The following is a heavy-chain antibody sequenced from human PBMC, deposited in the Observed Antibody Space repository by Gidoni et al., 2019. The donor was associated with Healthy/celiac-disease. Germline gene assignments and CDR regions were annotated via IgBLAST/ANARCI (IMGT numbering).Heavy chain of an antibody. D-gene: IGHD2-2*02. CDR3: AKDSLPYCSSTSCYMTPGDY. J-gene: IGHJ4*02. Sequence: QVQLVESGGGVVQPGRSLRLSCAASGFTFSSYGMPWVRQAPGKGLEWVAVISYDGSNKYYADSVKGRFTISRDNSKNTLYLQMNSLRAEDTAVYYCAKDSLPYCSSTSCYMTPGDYWGQGTLVTVSS. CDR2: ISYDGSNK. CDR1: GFTFSSYG. V-gene: IGHV3-30*18.